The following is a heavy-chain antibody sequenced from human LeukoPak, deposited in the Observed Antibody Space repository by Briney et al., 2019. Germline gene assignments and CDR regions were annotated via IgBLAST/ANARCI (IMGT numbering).Heavy chain of an antibody. CDR3: ARDFNWFDP. CDR2: IYYSGIA. J-gene: IGHJ5*02. CDR1: GGSISSYY. Sequence: SETLSLTCTVSGGSISSYYWSWIRQPPGKGLEWIGYIYYSGIANYNPSLKSRVTISVDTSKNPFSLKLSSVTAADTAVYYCARDFNWFDPWGQGTLVTVSS. V-gene: IGHV4-59*01.